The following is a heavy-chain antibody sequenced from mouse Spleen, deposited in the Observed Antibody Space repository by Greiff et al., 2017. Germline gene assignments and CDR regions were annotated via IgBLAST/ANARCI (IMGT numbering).Heavy chain of an antibody. V-gene: IGHV1-59*01. D-gene: IGHD1-1*02. CDR2: IDPSDSYT. Sequence: VQLQQPGAELVRPGTSVKLSCKASGYTFTSYWMHWVKQRPGQGLEWIGVIDPSDSYTNYNQKFKGKATLTVDTSSSTAYMQLSSLTSEDSAVYYCARSFGTGDYWGQGTTLTVSS. J-gene: IGHJ2*01. CDR1: GYTFTSYW. CDR3: ARSFGTGDY.